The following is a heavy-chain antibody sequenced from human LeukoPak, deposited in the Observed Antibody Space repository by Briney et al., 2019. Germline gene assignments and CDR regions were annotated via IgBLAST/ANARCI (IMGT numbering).Heavy chain of an antibody. CDR3: PREGNDYYYDQ. Sequence: KPGGSLRLSCAASEFIFKTYTMTWVRQAPGKGLEWVSSITGDCKYITYADSVKGRFTISRDNAKNSLYLQVASLRGDDTATYYCPREGNDYYYDQWGQGTLVTVSP. D-gene: IGHD3-16*01. J-gene: IGHJ4*02. CDR2: ITGDCKYI. CDR1: EFIFKTYT. V-gene: IGHV3-21*01.